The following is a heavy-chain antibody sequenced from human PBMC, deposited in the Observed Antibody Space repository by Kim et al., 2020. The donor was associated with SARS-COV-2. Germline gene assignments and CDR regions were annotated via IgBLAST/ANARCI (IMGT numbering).Heavy chain of an antibody. V-gene: IGHV4-34*01. Sequence: SETLSLTCAVYGGSFSGYYWSWIRQPPGKGLEWIGEINHSGSTNYNPSLKSRVTISVDTSKNQFSLKLSSVTAADTAVYYCARVRPPNLRRRTPAYDFWSGDWFDPWGQGTLVTVSS. CDR1: GGSFSGYY. CDR2: INHSGST. CDR3: ARVRPPNLRRRTPAYDFWSGDWFDP. D-gene: IGHD3-3*01. J-gene: IGHJ5*02.